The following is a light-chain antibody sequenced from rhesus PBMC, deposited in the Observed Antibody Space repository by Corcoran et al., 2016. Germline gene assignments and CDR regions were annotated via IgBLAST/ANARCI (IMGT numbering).Light chain of an antibody. CDR3: LQHNSCPFT. J-gene: IGKJ3*01. Sequence: DIQMTQSPSSLSASVGDTVTITCRASQGISSYLNWFQQKPGKDPKLLLYDATRLESGVPSRFSGVGAGTVFTLTISSLQPEDFASYYCLQHNSCPFTFGPGTKLDIK. CDR1: QGISSY. V-gene: IGKV1-28*03. CDR2: DAT.